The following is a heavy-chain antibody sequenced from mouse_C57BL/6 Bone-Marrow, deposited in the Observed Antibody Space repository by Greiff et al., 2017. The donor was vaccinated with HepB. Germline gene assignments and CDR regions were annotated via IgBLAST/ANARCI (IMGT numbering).Heavy chain of an antibody. CDR1: GFSFNTYA. D-gene: IGHD2-2*01. CDR3: VRHDYGYDEGFDY. CDR2: IRSKSNNYAT. J-gene: IGHJ2*01. Sequence: DVMLVESGGGLVQPKGSLKLSCAASGFSFNTYAMNWVRQAPGKGLEWVARIRSKSNNYATYYADSVKDRFTISRDDSESMLYLQMNNLKTEDTAMYYCVRHDYGYDEGFDYWGQGTTLTVSS. V-gene: IGHV10-1*01.